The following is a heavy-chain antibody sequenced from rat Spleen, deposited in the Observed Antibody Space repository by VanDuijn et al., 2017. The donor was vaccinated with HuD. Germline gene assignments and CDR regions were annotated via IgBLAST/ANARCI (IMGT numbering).Heavy chain of an antibody. D-gene: IGHD1-12*03. CDR3: ARHHYDGYYHGPVLGVMDA. V-gene: IGHV5-29*01. Sequence: EVQLVETGGGLVQPGRSLKLSCAASGFTFSNYGMHWIRQAPTKGLDWVAIISYDGSTTYYRDSVKGRFTISRDNAKSTLYLQMDSLRSEDTATYYCARHHYDGYYHGPVLGVMDAWGQGDSVTVSS. CDR1: GFTFSNYG. J-gene: IGHJ4*01. CDR2: ISYDGSTT.